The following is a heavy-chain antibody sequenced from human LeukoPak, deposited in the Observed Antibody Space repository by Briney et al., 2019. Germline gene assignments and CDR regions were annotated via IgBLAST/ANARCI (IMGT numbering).Heavy chain of an antibody. CDR2: ISYTGGT. CDR3: ARDHNWALDY. Sequence: SETLSLTCSASGGSIGRDCWSWLRQPPGKGLEWIGYISYTGGTKYNPSLKSRVTISVDTSQNQFSLKLTSVTAADTAVYYCARDHNWALDYWGQGTLVTVSS. CDR1: GGSIGRDC. D-gene: IGHD1-20*01. J-gene: IGHJ4*02. V-gene: IGHV4-59*01.